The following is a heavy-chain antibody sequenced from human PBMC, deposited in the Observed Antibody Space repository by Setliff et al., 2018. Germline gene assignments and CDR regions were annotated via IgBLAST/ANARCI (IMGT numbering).Heavy chain of an antibody. CDR2: LHPNGITA. Sequence: SCVTSGFTLSRFWMHWVRQVPGKGLVWVSRLHPNGITARYADSVKGRFTIYGDMAENTLYLQMNSLRAEDTAVYYCARSPRPPTSLDYVDVWGDGTMVTVSS. CDR1: GFTLSRFW. V-gene: IGHV3-74*01. D-gene: IGHD2-2*01. CDR3: ARSPRPPTSLDYVDV. J-gene: IGHJ6*03.